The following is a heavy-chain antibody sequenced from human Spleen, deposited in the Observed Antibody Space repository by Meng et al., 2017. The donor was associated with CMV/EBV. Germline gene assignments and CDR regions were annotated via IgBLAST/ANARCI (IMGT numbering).Heavy chain of an antibody. V-gene: IGHV3-21*01. CDR1: GFTFSSYS. Sequence: GGSLRLSCEASGFTFSSYSMNWVRQAPGKGLEWVSSISSSSSYIYYADSVKGRFTISRDNAKNSLYLQMNSLRAEDTAVYYCARGKYYDSPAERYYYYYGMDVWGQGTTVTVSS. CDR2: ISSSSSYI. J-gene: IGHJ6*02. D-gene: IGHD3-22*01. CDR3: ARGKYYDSPAERYYYYYGMDV.